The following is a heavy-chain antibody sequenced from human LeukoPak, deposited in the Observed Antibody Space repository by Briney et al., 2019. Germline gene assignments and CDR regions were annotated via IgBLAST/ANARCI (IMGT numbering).Heavy chain of an antibody. V-gene: IGHV1-18*01. CDR1: GYTFTSYG. Sequence: ASVKVSCKASGYTFTSYGISWVRQAPGQGLEWMGWISAYNGNTNYAQKLQGRVTMTTDTSTSTAYMELRSLRSDDTAVYYCARVAYSSGWWGTSNRYYYYYMDVWGRGTTVTVSS. CDR3: ARVAYSSGWWGTSNRYYYYYMDV. CDR2: ISAYNGNT. J-gene: IGHJ6*03. D-gene: IGHD6-19*01.